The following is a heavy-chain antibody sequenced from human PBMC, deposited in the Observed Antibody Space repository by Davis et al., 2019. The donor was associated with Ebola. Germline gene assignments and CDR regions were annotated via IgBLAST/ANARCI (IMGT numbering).Heavy chain of an antibody. V-gene: IGHV4-31*03. CDR3: AREDYVGPYYYGMDV. CDR2: MSYSGST. CDR1: GGSISSGDYF. J-gene: IGHJ6*04. D-gene: IGHD4-23*01. Sequence: SETLSLTCTVSGGSISSGDYFWNWIRQHPGKGLEWIGYMSYSGSTYYNPSLKSRVTMSVDTSKNQFSLKLSSVTAADTAVYYCAREDYVGPYYYGMDVWGKGATFTVSS.